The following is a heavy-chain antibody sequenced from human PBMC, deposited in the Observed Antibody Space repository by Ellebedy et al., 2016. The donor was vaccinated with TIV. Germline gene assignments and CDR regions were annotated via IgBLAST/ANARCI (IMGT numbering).Heavy chain of an antibody. D-gene: IGHD2-15*01. J-gene: IGHJ5*02. CDR2: SRNRGDGYTT. V-gene: IGHV3-72*01. CDR3: AREDWWRFDP. CDR1: GFTFSAYY. Sequence: GESLKISCAASGFTFSAYYMDWVRQAPGKGLEWVGRSRNRGDGYTTEYAASVEGRFTISRDESKDSLFLQMNSLKIEDTAMYYCAREDWWRFDPWGQGTLVTVSS.